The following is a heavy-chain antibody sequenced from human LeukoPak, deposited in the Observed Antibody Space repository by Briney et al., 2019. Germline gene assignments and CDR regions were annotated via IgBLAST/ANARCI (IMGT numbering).Heavy chain of an antibody. CDR2: ISYDGSNK. J-gene: IGHJ3*02. CDR1: GFTFSSYG. CDR3: AKAPPASIAGDAFDI. Sequence: SGGSLRLSCAASGFTFSSYGMHWVRQAPGKGLEWVAVISYDGSNKYYADSVKGRFTISRDNSKNTLYLQMNSLRAEDTAVYYCAKAPPASIAGDAFDIWGQGTMVTVSS. D-gene: IGHD6-13*01. V-gene: IGHV3-30*18.